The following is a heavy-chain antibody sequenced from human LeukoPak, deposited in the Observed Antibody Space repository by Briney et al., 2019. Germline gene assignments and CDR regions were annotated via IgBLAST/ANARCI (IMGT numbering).Heavy chain of an antibody. Sequence: GGSLRLSCAASGFTFSSYWMHWVRQAPGKGLVWVSRINSDGSSTSYADSVKGRFTISRDNAKNTLYLQMNSLRAEDTAVYYCAYFHYYGSGSLDYWGQGTLVTVSS. CDR2: INSDGSST. CDR1: GFTFSSYW. V-gene: IGHV3-74*01. CDR3: AYFHYYGSGSLDY. D-gene: IGHD3-10*01. J-gene: IGHJ4*02.